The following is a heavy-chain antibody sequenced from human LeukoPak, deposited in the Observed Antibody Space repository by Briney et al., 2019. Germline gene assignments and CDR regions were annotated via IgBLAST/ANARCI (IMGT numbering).Heavy chain of an antibody. D-gene: IGHD5-12*01. CDR1: GFTFSSYS. J-gene: IGHJ4*02. Sequence: GGSLRLSCAASGFTFSSYSMNWVRQAPGKGLEWVSSISSSSSYIYYADSVKGRFTISRDNAKNSLYLQMNNLRAEDTAVYYCARVDFRSGYVFDYWGQGTLVTVSS. CDR3: ARVDFRSGYVFDY. V-gene: IGHV3-21*01. CDR2: ISSSSSYI.